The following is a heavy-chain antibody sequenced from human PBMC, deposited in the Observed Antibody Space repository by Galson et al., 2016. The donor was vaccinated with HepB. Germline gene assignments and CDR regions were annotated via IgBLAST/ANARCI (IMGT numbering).Heavy chain of an antibody. CDR1: GFTFSNYV. V-gene: IGHV3-23*01. CDR3: AKAFTTADNFYQYGIDV. CDR2: ISGPGHSK. D-gene: IGHD1-1*01. J-gene: IGHJ6*04. Sequence: SLRLSCAASGFTFSNYVMNWVRQSPGKGLEWVSRISGPGHSKDYADSVNGRFTISRDNSKNTLYLQIDSLRSDDTAVYYCAKAFTTADNFYQYGIDVWGKGTTVTVSS.